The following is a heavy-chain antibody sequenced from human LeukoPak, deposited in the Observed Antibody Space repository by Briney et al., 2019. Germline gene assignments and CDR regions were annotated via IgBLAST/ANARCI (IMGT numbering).Heavy chain of an antibody. CDR1: GFTFSNYG. V-gene: IGHV3-33*01. Sequence: PGRSLRLSCEASGFTFSNYGMHWVRQAPGQGLEWVAVIWYAGSNKYYADSVKGRFTISRDNSKNTLYLQMNSLRAEDTAVYYCARDTAFGSGPLDYWGQGTLVTVSS. CDR2: IWYAGSNK. CDR3: ARDTAFGSGPLDY. J-gene: IGHJ4*02. D-gene: IGHD3-10*01.